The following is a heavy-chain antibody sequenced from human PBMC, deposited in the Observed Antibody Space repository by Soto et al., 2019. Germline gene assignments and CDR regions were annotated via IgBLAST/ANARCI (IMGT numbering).Heavy chain of an antibody. CDR1: GYTFTSYG. CDR2: ISAYNGNT. D-gene: IGHD6-13*01. J-gene: IGHJ3*02. Sequence: ASVKVSCKASGYTFTSYGISWVRQAPGQGLEWMGWISAYNGNTNYAQKLQGRVTMTTDTSASTAYMELRSLRSDDTAVYYCARGIDQDSSSWYGIDAFDIWGQGTMVTVSS. V-gene: IGHV1-18*01. CDR3: ARGIDQDSSSWYGIDAFDI.